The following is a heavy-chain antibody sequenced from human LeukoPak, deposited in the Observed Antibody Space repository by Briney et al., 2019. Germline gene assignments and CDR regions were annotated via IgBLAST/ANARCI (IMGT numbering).Heavy chain of an antibody. CDR1: GYTFTSYD. CDR2: MNPNTGNT. Sequence: GASVKVSCKASGYTFTSYDINWVRQATGQGLEWMGWMNPNTGNTGYAQNFQGRVTMTRDMSTSTVYMELSSLRSEDTAVYYCARGGGVVTVFDYWGQGTLVTVSS. CDR3: ARGGGVVTVFDY. J-gene: IGHJ4*02. D-gene: IGHD4-23*01. V-gene: IGHV1-8*01.